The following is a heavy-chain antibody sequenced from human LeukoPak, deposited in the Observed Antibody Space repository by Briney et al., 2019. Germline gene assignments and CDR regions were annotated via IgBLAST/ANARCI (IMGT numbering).Heavy chain of an antibody. J-gene: IGHJ6*03. Sequence: GASVKVSCKASGYTFTGYYMHWVRQAPGQGLEWMGRINPNSGGTNYAQKFQGRVTMTRDTSISTAYMELGRLRSDDTAVYYCARDAVRHDFSPHYYYMDVWGKGTTVTVSS. CDR2: INPNSGGT. CDR1: GYTFTGYY. D-gene: IGHD3-3*01. V-gene: IGHV1-2*06. CDR3: ARDAVRHDFSPHYYYMDV.